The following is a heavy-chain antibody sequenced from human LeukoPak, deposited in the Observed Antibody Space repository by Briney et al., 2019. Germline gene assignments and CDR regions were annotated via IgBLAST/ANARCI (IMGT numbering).Heavy chain of an antibody. V-gene: IGHV4-61*02. CDR1: GVSISSGRDE. CDR3: ARLDGYNSYFDY. J-gene: IGHJ4*02. CDR2: MYTSGST. Sequence: KASQTLSLTCTVSGVSISSGRDEWGWIRQPGGKGLEWIGRMYTSGSTNDNPSRKSRFTISADTSKNQFSLKLSSVTAADTAVYYCARLDGYNSYFDYWGQGTLVTVSS. D-gene: IGHD5-24*01.